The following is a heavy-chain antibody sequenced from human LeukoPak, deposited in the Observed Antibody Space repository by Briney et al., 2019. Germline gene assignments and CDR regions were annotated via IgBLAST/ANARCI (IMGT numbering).Heavy chain of an antibody. CDR2: SSAYNGNT. Sequence: ASVKVSCKASGYTFTSYGISWVRQAPGQGLEWMGWSSAYNGNTNYAQKLQGRVTMTTDTSTSTAYMELRSLRSDDTAVYYCARRPLVWFGESRHLDYWGQGTLVTVSS. V-gene: IGHV1-18*01. J-gene: IGHJ4*02. CDR1: GYTFTSYG. D-gene: IGHD3-10*01. CDR3: ARRPLVWFGESRHLDY.